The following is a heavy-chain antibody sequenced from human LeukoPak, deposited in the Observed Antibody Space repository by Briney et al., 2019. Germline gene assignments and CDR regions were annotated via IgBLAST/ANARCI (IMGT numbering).Heavy chain of an antibody. CDR1: GFTFSDSS. D-gene: IGHD3-10*01. CDR2: ISSSSSTI. Sequence: GSLRLSCAASGFTFSDSSMSWVRQAPGKGLEWFLYISSSSSTIYYADSVRGRFTISRDNADNSLYLQMNSLRDDDTAVYYCARAPMVRGVITAFDQWGQGTLVTVST. CDR3: ARAPMVRGVITAFDQ. J-gene: IGHJ4*02. V-gene: IGHV3-48*02.